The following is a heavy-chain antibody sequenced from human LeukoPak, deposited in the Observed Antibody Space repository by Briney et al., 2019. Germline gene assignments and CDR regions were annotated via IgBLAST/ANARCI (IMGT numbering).Heavy chain of an antibody. CDR3: ARWRYYGSGSYAPYYYYMDV. J-gene: IGHJ6*03. V-gene: IGHV4-4*07. D-gene: IGHD3-10*01. Sequence: SETLSLTCSVSGDSITYFYWSWIRQAAGKGLEWIGRFSSSGSTDYNASLKSRVTMSVDTSKNQFSLKLSSVTAADTAVYYCARWRYYGSGSYAPYYYYMDVWGKGTTVTISS. CDR1: GDSITYFY. CDR2: FSSSGST.